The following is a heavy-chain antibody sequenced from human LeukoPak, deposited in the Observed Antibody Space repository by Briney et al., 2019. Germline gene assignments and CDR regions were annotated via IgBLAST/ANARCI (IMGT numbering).Heavy chain of an antibody. CDR1: GFTFNIYH. J-gene: IGHJ3*02. CDR2: ICNSSSPI. D-gene: IGHD5-18*01. V-gene: IGHV3-48*01. Sequence: GGPLTLPCAVCGFTFNIYHKQWPRDAPGGAREGVSYICNSSSPIHYAHPVKARLTISRHNAKNSLYPKMNTQRGEDTAVFYCARVLNTYGYYDAFDIWGQRTMGTVSS. CDR3: ARVLNTYGYYDAFDI.